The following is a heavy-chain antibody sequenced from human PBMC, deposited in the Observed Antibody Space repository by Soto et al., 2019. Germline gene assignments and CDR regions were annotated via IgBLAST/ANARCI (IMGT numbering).Heavy chain of an antibody. CDR1: GGSISSYY. D-gene: IGHD6-19*01. Sequence: QVQLQESGPGLVKPSETLSLTCTVSGGSISSYYWSWIRQPPGKGLEWIGYIYYSGSTNYNPSLKRRVTISVDTSKNQFSLKLSSVTAADTAVYYCARLDLGWSAFDIWGQGTMVTVSS. V-gene: IGHV4-59*08. J-gene: IGHJ3*02. CDR3: ARLDLGWSAFDI. CDR2: IYYSGST.